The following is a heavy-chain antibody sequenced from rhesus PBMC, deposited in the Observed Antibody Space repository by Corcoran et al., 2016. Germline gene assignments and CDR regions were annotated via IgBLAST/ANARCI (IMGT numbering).Heavy chain of an antibody. CDR2: IYWNDSK. D-gene: IGHD2-15*01. V-gene: IGHV2-95*01. J-gene: IGHJ4*01. Sequence: QVTLKESGPALVKPTQTLTLTCTFSGFSISNTGTGVGWIRQPPGKALAWLARIYWNDSKYYSKSLKSRITISKDTPKNQVVRTMTNMDTVETATYYGARVEGYCSSTYCSSGGYFDYWGQGVLVTVSS. CDR1: GFSISNTGTG. CDR3: ARVEGYCSSTYCSSGGYFDY.